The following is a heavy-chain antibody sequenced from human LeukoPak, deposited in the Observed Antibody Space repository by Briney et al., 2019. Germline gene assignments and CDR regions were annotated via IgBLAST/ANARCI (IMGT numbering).Heavy chain of an antibody. CDR3: ARTIAAAGPWADY. Sequence: PSETLSLTCTVSGGSISAYYWSWIRQPPGKGLEWIGYIYYSGSTDYNPSLKRRVTISLDTSKNQFSLKLNSVTAADTAVYYCARTIAAAGPWADYWGQGTLVTVSS. CDR1: GGSISAYY. J-gene: IGHJ4*02. CDR2: IYYSGST. V-gene: IGHV4-59*08. D-gene: IGHD6-13*01.